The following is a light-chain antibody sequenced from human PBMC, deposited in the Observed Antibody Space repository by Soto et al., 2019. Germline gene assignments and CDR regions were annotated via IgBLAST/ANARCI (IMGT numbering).Light chain of an antibody. V-gene: IGLV2-14*03. CDR2: DVS. Sequence: QSALTQPASVSGSPGQSITISCTGTSSDVGSYNYVSWYQQHPGKAPKLMIYDVSNRPSGVSNRFSGSKSGNTASLTISGLQAEDEADYYCNSYTGSSTPYVFGTRTKVTVL. J-gene: IGLJ1*01. CDR3: NSYTGSSTPYV. CDR1: SSDVGSYNY.